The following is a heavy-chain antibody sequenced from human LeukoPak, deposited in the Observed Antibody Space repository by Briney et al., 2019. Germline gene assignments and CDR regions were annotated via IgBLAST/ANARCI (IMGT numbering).Heavy chain of an antibody. J-gene: IGHJ4*02. CDR3: AKWGDYDVLTGYYVSDY. V-gene: IGHV3-23*01. CDR2: ITGSGGNT. CDR1: GFTFSKYA. Sequence: PGASLRLSCTASGFTFSKYAMSWVRQAPGKGLEWVSAITGSGGNTYYADSVKGRFTIARDNSKNTVFLQMNSLRAEDTAVYYCAKWGDYDVLTGYYVSDYWGQGTLVTVPS. D-gene: IGHD3-9*01.